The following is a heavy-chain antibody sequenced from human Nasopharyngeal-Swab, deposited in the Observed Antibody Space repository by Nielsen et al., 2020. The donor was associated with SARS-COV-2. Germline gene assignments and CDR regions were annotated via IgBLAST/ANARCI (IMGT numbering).Heavy chain of an antibody. J-gene: IGHJ4*02. CDR3: AKDPYGSGTWDG. V-gene: IGHV3-9*01. D-gene: IGHD3-10*01. CDR2: SSWNSRSI. CDR1: GFTFDDYT. Sequence: SLKISCAASGFTFDDYTMHWVRQPPGKGLEWVSGSSWNSRSIGYADSVKGRFTISRDNAKNSLYLQMNSLRAEDTALYYCAKDPYGSGTWDGWGQGTLVTVSS.